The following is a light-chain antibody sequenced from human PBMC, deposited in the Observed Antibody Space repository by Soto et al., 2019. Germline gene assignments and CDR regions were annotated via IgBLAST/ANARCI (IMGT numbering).Light chain of an antibody. J-gene: IGLJ3*02. V-gene: IGLV2-14*03. CDR3: SSYTSRDTLV. Sequence: QSALTQPASVSGSPRQSITISCTGTSSDVGGYDHVSWYQQHPGKAPKLIIYDVNIRPSGVSNRFSGSKSGNTASLAVSGLQAEDEADYYCSSYTSRDTLVFGGGTKLTVL. CDR1: SSDVGGYDH. CDR2: DVN.